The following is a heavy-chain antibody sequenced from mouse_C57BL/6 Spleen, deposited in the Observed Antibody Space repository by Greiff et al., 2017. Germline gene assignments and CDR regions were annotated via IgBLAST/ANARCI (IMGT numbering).Heavy chain of an antibody. CDR1: GYTFTSYW. D-gene: IGHD2-4*01. J-gene: IGHJ2*01. Sequence: QVQLQQPGAELVKPGASVKLSCTASGYTFTSYWMHWVKQRPGQGLEWIGMIHPNSGSTNYNEKFKSKATLTVDKSSSTAYMQLSSLTSEDSAVYYCARRDYDEGDFDYWGQGTTLTVSS. V-gene: IGHV1-64*01. CDR3: ARRDYDEGDFDY. CDR2: IHPNSGST.